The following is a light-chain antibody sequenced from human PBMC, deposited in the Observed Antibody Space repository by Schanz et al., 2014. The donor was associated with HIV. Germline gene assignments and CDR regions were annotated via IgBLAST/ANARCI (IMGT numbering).Light chain of an antibody. CDR1: QSVNRD. J-gene: IGKJ1*01. Sequence: EIVMTQSPVTLSVSPGERATLSCRASQSVNRDLAWYQQKPGQAPRLLIYGASSRATGIPARFSGSGSGTEFTLTISSLQSEDFAVYYCQQYNNWPPWTFGQGTKVEIK. CDR2: GAS. CDR3: QQYNNWPPWT. V-gene: IGKV3-15*01.